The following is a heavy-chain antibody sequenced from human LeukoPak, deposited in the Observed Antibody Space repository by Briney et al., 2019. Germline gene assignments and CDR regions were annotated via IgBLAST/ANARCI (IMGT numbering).Heavy chain of an antibody. D-gene: IGHD1-26*01. Sequence: SQTLSLTCTVSGGSISSGSYYWSWIRQPAGKGLEWIGSIYYSGSTYYNPSLKSRVTISVDTSKNQFSLKLSSVTAADTAVYYCARLGGAPFDYWGQGTLVTVSS. CDR2: IYYSGST. CDR1: GGSISSGSYY. CDR3: ARLGGAPFDY. J-gene: IGHJ4*02. V-gene: IGHV4-39*01.